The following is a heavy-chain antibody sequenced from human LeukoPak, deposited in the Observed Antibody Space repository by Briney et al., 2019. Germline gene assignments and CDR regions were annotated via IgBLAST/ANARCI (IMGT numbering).Heavy chain of an antibody. CDR2: ISGSGGST. J-gene: IGHJ4*02. V-gene: IGHV3-23*01. Sequence: PGGSLRLSCAASGFTVSSNYMSWVRQAPGKGLEWVSAISGSGGSTYYADSVKGRFTISRDNSKNTLYLQMNSLRAEDTAVYYCAKDRFISIVGATIPSYFDYWGQGTLVTVSS. D-gene: IGHD1-26*01. CDR3: AKDRFISIVGATIPSYFDY. CDR1: GFTVSSNY.